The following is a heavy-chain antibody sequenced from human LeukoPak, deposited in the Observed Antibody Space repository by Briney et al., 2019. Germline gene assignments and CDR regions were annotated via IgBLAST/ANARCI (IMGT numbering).Heavy chain of an antibody. V-gene: IGHV1-2*02. CDR2: INPNSGGR. J-gene: IGHJ3*02. CDR1: GYTFTDYY. D-gene: IGHD3-10*01. CDR3: ARLKGGDEKDAFDI. Sequence: GASVKVFCKASGYTFTDYYVQWVRQAPGQGLEWMGWINPNSGGRNFAQKFQGRVTMTRDTSISTVYMELSSLRSDDTAVYYCARLKGGDEKDAFDIWGQGTMVTVSS.